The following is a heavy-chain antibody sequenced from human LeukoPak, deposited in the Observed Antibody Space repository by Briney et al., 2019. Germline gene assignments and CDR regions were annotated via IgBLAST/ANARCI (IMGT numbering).Heavy chain of an antibody. V-gene: IGHV4-34*01. CDR3: ARVSQGYSKTASHSYYYYYMDV. Sequence: SETLSLTCAVYGGSFSGYCWRWIRDPPGEGVEWMGEINHSGSTSYNPSLKSRVTISVDTSKNQFSLKLSSVTAADTAVYYCARVSQGYSKTASHSYYYYYMDVWGKGTTVTVSS. CDR2: INHSGST. J-gene: IGHJ6*03. D-gene: IGHD2-15*01. CDR1: GGSFSGYC.